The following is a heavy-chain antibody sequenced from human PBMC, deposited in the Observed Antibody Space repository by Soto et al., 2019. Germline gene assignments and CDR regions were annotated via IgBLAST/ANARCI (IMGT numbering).Heavy chain of an antibody. J-gene: IGHJ4*02. D-gene: IGHD5-12*01. CDR1: VYTFTSYA. CDR2: INAGNGNT. Sequence: GASVKVSCKASVYTFTSYAMHWVRTAPGQRLEWMGWINAGNGNTKYSQKFQGRVTITRDTSASTAYMELSSLRSEDTAVYYCARDGYSGYDHLDYWGQGTLVTVSS. CDR3: ARDGYSGYDHLDY. V-gene: IGHV1-3*01.